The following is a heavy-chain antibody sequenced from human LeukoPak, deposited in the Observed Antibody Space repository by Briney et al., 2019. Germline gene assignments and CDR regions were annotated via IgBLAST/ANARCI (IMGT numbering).Heavy chain of an antibody. Sequence: GGSQRLSCAASGFTFSSYGMHWVRQAPGKGLEWVAVIWYDGSNKYYADSVKGRFTISRDNSKNTLYLQMNSLRAEDTAVYYCARDHPEYGDAAFDYWGQGTLVTVSS. D-gene: IGHD4-17*01. CDR2: IWYDGSNK. CDR1: GFTFSSYG. V-gene: IGHV3-33*01. CDR3: ARDHPEYGDAAFDY. J-gene: IGHJ4*02.